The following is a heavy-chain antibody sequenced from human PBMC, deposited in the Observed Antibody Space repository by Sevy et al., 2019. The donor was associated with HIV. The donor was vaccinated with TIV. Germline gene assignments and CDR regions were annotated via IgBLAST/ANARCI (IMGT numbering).Heavy chain of an antibody. CDR1: GGTFSSYG. CDR2: IIPMFGTA. CDR3: ARTGGAYYYYYGMDV. V-gene: IGHV1-69*13. J-gene: IGHJ6*02. D-gene: IGHD1-26*01. Sequence: ASVKVSCKASGGTFSSYGISWVRQAPGQGLEWMGGIIPMFGTANYAQKFQGKVTITADESTCTAYMELSSLGSEDTAVYYCARTGGAYYYYYGMDVWGQGTTVTVSS.